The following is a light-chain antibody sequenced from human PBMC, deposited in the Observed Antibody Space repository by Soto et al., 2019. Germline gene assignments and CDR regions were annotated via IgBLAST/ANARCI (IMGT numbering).Light chain of an antibody. Sequence: EVVLRQSPATLSVSPGVDATLSCRASQGISESLAWYQHKPGQAPRPLIYDTSTRATGVPARFSGSRSGAEVALTLNXLQSEDFAVYYCQPSYNGPLAFGGGTKV. CDR3: QPSYNGPLA. V-gene: IGKV3-15*01. CDR2: DTS. CDR1: QGISES. J-gene: IGKJ4*01.